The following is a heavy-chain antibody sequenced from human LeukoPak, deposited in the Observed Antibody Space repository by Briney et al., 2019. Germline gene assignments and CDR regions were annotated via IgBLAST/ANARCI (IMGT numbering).Heavy chain of an antibody. Sequence: SQTLSLTCAISGDSVSSSSTAWNWIRQSPSRGLEWLGRTYYRSKWYTDYAVSVKSRITINPDTSKNQFSLQLNSVTPEDTAVYFCARAQDIVPTRTTHRNALFDYWGQGTLVTVSS. CDR1: GDSVSSSSTA. CDR2: TYYRSKWYT. J-gene: IGHJ4*02. V-gene: IGHV6-1*01. D-gene: IGHD5-12*01. CDR3: ARAQDIVPTRTTHRNALFDY.